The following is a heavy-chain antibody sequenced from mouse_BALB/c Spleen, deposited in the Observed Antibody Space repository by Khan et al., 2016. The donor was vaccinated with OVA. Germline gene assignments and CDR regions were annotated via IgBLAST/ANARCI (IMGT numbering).Heavy chain of an antibody. CDR2: INPSNGYT. V-gene: IGHV1-4*01. Sequence: QVQLQQSGAELARPGASVKMSCKASGYTFTSYTIHWIKERPGQGLEWIGYINPSNGYTNYNQKFKDKATLTTDKSSTTAYLQLSSLTSDDSADYDCVRDGADHRNDGWFAYWGQGTLVTVSA. CDR3: VRDGADHRNDGWFAY. CDR1: GYTFTSYT. D-gene: IGHD2-14*01. J-gene: IGHJ3*01.